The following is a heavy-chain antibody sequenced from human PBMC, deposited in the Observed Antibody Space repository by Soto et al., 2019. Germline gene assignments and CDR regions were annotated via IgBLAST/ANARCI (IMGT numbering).Heavy chain of an antibody. D-gene: IGHD3-16*01. Sequence: QAQLVESGGGVVQPGRSLRLSCVASGFTFSTHAMHWVRQAPGKGLEWVAVTSFDGSNKHYADSVKGRFTISRDNSKNTLFLQMKSLRPEDTAVYYCARWAHALGTTSYRYYALDVWGQGTTVTVSS. J-gene: IGHJ6*02. V-gene: IGHV3-30*01. CDR1: GFTFSTHA. CDR2: TSFDGSNK. CDR3: ARWAHALGTTSYRYYALDV.